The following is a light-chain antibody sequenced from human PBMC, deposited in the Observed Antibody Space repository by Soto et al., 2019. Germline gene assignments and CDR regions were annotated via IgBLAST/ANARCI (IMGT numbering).Light chain of an antibody. CDR1: QGIGDT. CDR3: HQRQSWPRT. J-gene: IGKJ1*01. V-gene: IGKV3-15*01. Sequence: EVVMTQSPATLSVSPGEGVTLSCRANQGIGDTLAWYQHKPGQAPRLLIFDASIRVPTTPARFSGSVSGTEFTLTISDVQPEDFALYYCHQRQSWPRTFGQGTKVDIK. CDR2: DAS.